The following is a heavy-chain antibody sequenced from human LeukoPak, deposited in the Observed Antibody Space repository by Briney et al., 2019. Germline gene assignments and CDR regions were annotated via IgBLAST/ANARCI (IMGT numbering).Heavy chain of an antibody. CDR2: IYYSGYT. CDR1: NVSISSSDYY. Sequence: SETLSLTCTVSNVSISSSDYYWGWIRQPPGEGLGWIDCIYYSGYTYYNPSLMSRVTISLDKSKNQFSLTVSPVTAADTAVYYCARVVVPAAHFDYWGQGTLVTVSS. V-gene: IGHV4-39*07. D-gene: IGHD2-2*01. CDR3: ARVVVPAAHFDY. J-gene: IGHJ4*02.